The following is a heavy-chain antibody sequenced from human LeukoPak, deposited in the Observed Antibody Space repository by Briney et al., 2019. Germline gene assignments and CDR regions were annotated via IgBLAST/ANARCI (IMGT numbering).Heavy chain of an antibody. Sequence: GGSLRLSCEASGITFSAYTMNWVRQAPGKGLEWVSSISGSGSYIFYADSVKGRFTISRDNAKNSLYLQMSSLRVEDTAVYYCASDRSLIASLYYFDNWGRGTLVTVSS. D-gene: IGHD3-22*01. J-gene: IGHJ4*02. CDR1: GITFSAYT. CDR3: ASDRSLIASLYYFDN. V-gene: IGHV3-21*01. CDR2: ISGSGSYI.